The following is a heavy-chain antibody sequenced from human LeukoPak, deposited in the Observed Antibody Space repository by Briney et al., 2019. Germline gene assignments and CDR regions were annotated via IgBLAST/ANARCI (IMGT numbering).Heavy chain of an antibody. CDR3: ARTPDSSGWSLSVYYMDV. CDR1: GYSISSGYY. V-gene: IGHV4-38-2*02. D-gene: IGHD6-19*01. J-gene: IGHJ6*03. CDR2: IYHSGST. Sequence: SETLSLTCTVSGYSISSGYYWGWIRQPPGKWLEWIGSIYHSGSTYYNPSLKSRVTISVDTSKNQFSLQLNSVTPEDTAVYYCARTPDSSGWSLSVYYMDVWGKGTTVTVSS.